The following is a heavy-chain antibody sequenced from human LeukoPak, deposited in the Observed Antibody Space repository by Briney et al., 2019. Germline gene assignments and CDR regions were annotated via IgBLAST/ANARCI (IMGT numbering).Heavy chain of an antibody. CDR3: ATGSYYYVDY. D-gene: IGHD3-10*01. V-gene: IGHV4-59*01. Sequence: SETLSFNCTVSGGSISSYYWNWIRQPPGKGLEWIGYIYYSGSTNSNPSLKSRLTISVDTSKNQFSLRLSSVTAADTAVYYCATGSYYYVDYWGQGTLVTVSS. CDR2: IYYSGST. J-gene: IGHJ4*02. CDR1: GGSISSYY.